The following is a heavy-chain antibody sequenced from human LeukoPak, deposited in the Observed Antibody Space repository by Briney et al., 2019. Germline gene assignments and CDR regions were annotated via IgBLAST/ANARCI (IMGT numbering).Heavy chain of an antibody. CDR1: LGSFSGYY. CDR3: ARGYGSGSYYKY. CDR2: INKSGNT. V-gene: IGHV4-34*01. Sequence: SETLSLTCAVYLGSFSGYYWGWVRQPPGKGLEWIGEINKSGNTEHNPSVKGRVTISLDASKNQFSLKLSSVTAADTAVYYCARGYGSGSYYKYWGQGTLVTVSS. J-gene: IGHJ4*02. D-gene: IGHD3-10*01.